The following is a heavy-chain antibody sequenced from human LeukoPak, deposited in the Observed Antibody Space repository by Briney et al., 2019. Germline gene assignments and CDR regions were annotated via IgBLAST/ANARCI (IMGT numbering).Heavy chain of an antibody. CDR1: GYTFTAYY. V-gene: IGHV1-2*04. D-gene: IGHD3-16*01. Sequence: ASVKVSCKASGYTFTAYYMYWVRQAPGQGLEWMGWINPNSGGTNYAQKFQGWVTMTRDTSISTAYMEMSRLRSDDTAVYYCARDGPVSGSPPLTYWGQGTLVTVSS. CDR3: ARDGPVSGSPPLTY. CDR2: INPNSGGT. J-gene: IGHJ4*02.